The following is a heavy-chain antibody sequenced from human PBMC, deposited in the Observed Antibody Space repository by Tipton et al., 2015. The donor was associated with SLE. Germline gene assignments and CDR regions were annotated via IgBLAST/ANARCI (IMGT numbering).Heavy chain of an antibody. Sequence: GSLRLSCAASDFTVSSNYMSWVRQAPGKGLEWVSVIYGGDTTYYADSVKGRFTISRENSKNTVYLQMNSLRAEDTAVYYCASLAGNLWGQGTLVIVSS. CDR1: DFTVSSNY. V-gene: IGHV3-53*01. CDR3: ASLAGNL. CDR2: IYGGDTT. J-gene: IGHJ5*02.